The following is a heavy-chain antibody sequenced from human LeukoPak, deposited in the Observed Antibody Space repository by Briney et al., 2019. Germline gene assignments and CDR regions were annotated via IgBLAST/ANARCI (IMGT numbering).Heavy chain of an antibody. D-gene: IGHD1-26*01. CDR2: ISGSGGST. CDR1: GFTFSSYG. Sequence: PGGSLRLSCAASGFTFSSYGMSWVRQAPGKGLEWVSAISGSGGSTYYADSVKGRFTISRDDSKNTLYLQMNSLRAEDTAVYYCAKDLGRYRNNYFDYWGQGTLVTVSS. J-gene: IGHJ4*02. CDR3: AKDLGRYRNNYFDY. V-gene: IGHV3-23*01.